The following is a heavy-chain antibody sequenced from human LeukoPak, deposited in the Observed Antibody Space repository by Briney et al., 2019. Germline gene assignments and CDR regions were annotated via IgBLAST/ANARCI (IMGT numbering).Heavy chain of an antibody. CDR1: GYTFTSYG. J-gene: IGHJ3*02. Sequence: ASVKVSCKASGYTFTSYGISWVRQAPGQGLEWMGWISAYNGNTNYAQKLQGRVTMTTDTSTSTAYMELRSLRSEDTAVYYCARVAGYCSGGSCPRDAFDIWGQGTMVTVS. D-gene: IGHD2-15*01. CDR3: ARVAGYCSGGSCPRDAFDI. CDR2: ISAYNGNT. V-gene: IGHV1-18*01.